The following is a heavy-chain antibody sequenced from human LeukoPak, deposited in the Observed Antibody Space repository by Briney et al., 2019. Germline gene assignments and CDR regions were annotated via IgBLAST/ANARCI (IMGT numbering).Heavy chain of an antibody. CDR2: INTDGSAT. J-gene: IGHJ6*04. V-gene: IGHV3-74*01. D-gene: IGHD5-24*01. Sequence: PGGSLRLSCAASGFPFSNYWMLWVRQGPGKGLAWVSNINTDGSATNYADSVKGRFSISRDNAKNTLYLQMNSLRAEDSAVYYCGRDNNYKVDVWGKGTTATVSS. CDR1: GFPFSNYW. CDR3: GRDNNYKVDV.